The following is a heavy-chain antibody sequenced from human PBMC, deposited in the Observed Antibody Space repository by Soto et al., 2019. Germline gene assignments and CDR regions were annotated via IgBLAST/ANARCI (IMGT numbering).Heavy chain of an antibody. Sequence: NPSETLSLTCSIYSGSFSGYYWSWIRQPPGKGLEWIGEISQSGNTNYSPSLKSRVSISIDTSKKQFSLNLASVPAADTAVYYCARAPKVSGSSQTRPDFWGQGTLVTVSS. D-gene: IGHD6-6*01. CDR2: ISQSGNT. V-gene: IGHV4-34*01. CDR3: ARAPKVSGSSQTRPDF. CDR1: SGSFSGYY. J-gene: IGHJ4*02.